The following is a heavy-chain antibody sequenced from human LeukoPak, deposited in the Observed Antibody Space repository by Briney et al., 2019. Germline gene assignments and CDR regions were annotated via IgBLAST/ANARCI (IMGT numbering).Heavy chain of an antibody. D-gene: IGHD6-19*01. V-gene: IGHV3-33*01. CDR3: ARGRSSGWYRVDY. Sequence: GGSLRLSCVASGFSFSNYGMPWVRQAPGKGLEWVAVIWYDGSKKEYADSVKGRFIISRDNSDNTLYLHMTSLRADDTAVYYCARGRSSGWYRVDYWGQGTLVTVSS. CDR1: GFSFSNYG. J-gene: IGHJ4*02. CDR2: IWYDGSKK.